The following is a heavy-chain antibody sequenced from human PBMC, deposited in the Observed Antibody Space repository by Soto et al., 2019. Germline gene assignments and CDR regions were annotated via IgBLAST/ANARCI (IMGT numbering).Heavy chain of an antibody. J-gene: IGHJ4*02. V-gene: IGHV3-30-3*01. CDR2: ISYDGSNK. CDR3: ARALGMATMEFDY. D-gene: IGHD5-12*01. Sequence: GALRLSCAASGFTFSSYAMHWVRQAPGKGLEWVAVISYDGSNKYYADSAKGRFTISRDNSKNTLYLQMNSLRAEDTAVYYCARALGMATMEFDYWGQGTLVTVSS. CDR1: GFTFSSYA.